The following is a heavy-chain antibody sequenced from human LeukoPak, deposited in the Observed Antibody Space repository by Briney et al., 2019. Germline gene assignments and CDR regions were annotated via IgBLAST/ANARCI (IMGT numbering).Heavy chain of an antibody. D-gene: IGHD5-24*01. CDR1: GYRFSNYA. CDR2: VTGSAADT. J-gene: IGHJ4*02. Sequence: GGSLRLSCSTSGYRFSNYAMSWVRQAPGKGLEWVSAVTGSAADTYYAGSVQGRFTVARDNTKNTLFLHMNNLRAEDTAKYYCAFGRDGYAHFLDYWGQGTLVTVSS. V-gene: IGHV3-23*01. CDR3: AFGRDGYAHFLDY.